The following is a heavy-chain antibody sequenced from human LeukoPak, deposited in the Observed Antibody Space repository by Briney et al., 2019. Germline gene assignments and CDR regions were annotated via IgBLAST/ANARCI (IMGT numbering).Heavy chain of an antibody. CDR3: SRASPGAIYYYGMDV. Sequence: SETLSLTCTVSGASITKSYWSWIRQPPGKDRNWFGCTFNSGSTRYNPSLQSRVTISEDTSKNQFSLRLSSVTAADTATYYCSRASPGAIYYYGMDVWGQGTTVTVSS. J-gene: IGHJ6*02. CDR2: TFNSGST. V-gene: IGHV4-59*01. D-gene: IGHD2/OR15-2a*01. CDR1: GASITKSY.